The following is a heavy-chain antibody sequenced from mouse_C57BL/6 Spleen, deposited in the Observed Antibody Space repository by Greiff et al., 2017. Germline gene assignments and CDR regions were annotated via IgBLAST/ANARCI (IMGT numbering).Heavy chain of an antibody. D-gene: IGHD1-1*01. CDR2: IRYDGSN. CDR1: GYSITSGYY. J-gene: IGHJ1*03. V-gene: IGHV3-6*01. Sequence: EVKVEESGPGLVKPSQSLSLTCSVTGYSITSGYYWNWIRQFPGNKLEWMGYIRYDGSNNYNPSLKNRISITRDTSKNQFFLKLNSVTTEDTATYYCARWGYGSSYGGNWYFDVWGTGTTVTVSS. CDR3: ARWGYGSSYGGNWYFDV.